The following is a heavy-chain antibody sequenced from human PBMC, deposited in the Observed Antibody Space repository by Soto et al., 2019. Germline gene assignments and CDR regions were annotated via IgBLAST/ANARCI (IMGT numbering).Heavy chain of an antibody. CDR1: GYTFYTFG. CDR3: ARLYSWNAMTADFYSYLDV. J-gene: IGHJ6*03. CDR2: RSGYTGSP. Sequence: QGHLVQSGPEVKKPGASVKVSCKASGYTFYTFGMCWVRQAPGQGLEWMGCRSGYTGSPNYAQTFQDRVAMTTDSSTDTAYLELSSLTSDVTAVYFCARLYSWNAMTADFYSYLDVWGTGTTVIVSS. V-gene: IGHV1-18*01. D-gene: IGHD1-1*01.